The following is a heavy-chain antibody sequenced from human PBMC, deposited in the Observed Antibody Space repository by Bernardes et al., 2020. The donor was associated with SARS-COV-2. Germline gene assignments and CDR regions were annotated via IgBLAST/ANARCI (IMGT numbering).Heavy chain of an antibody. D-gene: IGHD5-18*01. CDR1: GGSFSDSY. J-gene: IGHJ4*02. Sequence: SETLSLTCAVYGGSFSDSYWSWIRQPPGKGLEWIGEINHSGSTNYNPSLKSRVTISVDTSKNQFSLKLSSVTAADTAMYYCARGGYTYGYGYWGQGTLVTVSS. CDR2: INHSGST. V-gene: IGHV4-34*01. CDR3: ARGGYTYGYGY.